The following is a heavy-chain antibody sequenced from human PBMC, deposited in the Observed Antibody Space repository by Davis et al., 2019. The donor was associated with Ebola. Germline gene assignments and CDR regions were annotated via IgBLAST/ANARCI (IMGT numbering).Heavy chain of an antibody. V-gene: IGHV4-34*01. Sequence: MPGGSLRLSCAVYGGSFSGYYWSWIRQPPGKGLEWIGEINHSGSTNYNPSLKSRVTISVDTSKNQFSLQLNSVTPEDTAVYYCARDLEGATGTTGWDIYYYYGMDVWGQGTTVTVSS. CDR2: INHSGST. J-gene: IGHJ6*02. CDR1: GGSFSGYY. CDR3: ARDLEGATGTTGWDIYYYYGMDV. D-gene: IGHD1-7*01.